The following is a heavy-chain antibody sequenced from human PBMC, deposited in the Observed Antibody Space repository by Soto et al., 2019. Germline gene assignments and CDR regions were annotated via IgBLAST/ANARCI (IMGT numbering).Heavy chain of an antibody. V-gene: IGHV4-39*07. CDR3: ARVAVAGTRFDY. Sequence: PSETLSLTCTVSGGSISSSSYYWGWIRQPPGKGLEWIGEIYHSGSTNYNPSLKSRVTISVDKSKNQFSLKLSSVTAADTAVYYCARVAVAGTRFDYWGQGTLVTVSS. J-gene: IGHJ4*02. D-gene: IGHD6-19*01. CDR2: IYHSGST. CDR1: GGSISSSSYY.